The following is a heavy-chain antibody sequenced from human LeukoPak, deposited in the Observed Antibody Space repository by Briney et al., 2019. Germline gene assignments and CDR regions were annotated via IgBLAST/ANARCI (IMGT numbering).Heavy chain of an antibody. V-gene: IGHV3-20*01. Sequence: GGSLRLSCAAAGFTFDDYGMSWVRQAPGKGLEWVSGINWNGGSTGYADSVKGRFTISRDNAKNSLYLQMNSLRAEDTALYHCARDDISHYDILPGYGAFDIWGQGTMVTVSS. CDR1: GFTFDDYG. D-gene: IGHD3-9*01. CDR3: ARDDISHYDILPGYGAFDI. CDR2: INWNGGST. J-gene: IGHJ3*02.